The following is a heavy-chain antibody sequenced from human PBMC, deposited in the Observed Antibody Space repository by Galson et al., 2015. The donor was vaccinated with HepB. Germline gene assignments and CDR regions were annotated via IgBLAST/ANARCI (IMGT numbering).Heavy chain of an antibody. Sequence: SLRLSCAASGFTFSDYYMSWIRQAPGKGLEWVSYISTSGSTIYHADSVKGRFTISRDNAKNSLYLQMNSLRAEDTAVYYCAKTSHDYGDYIYSHFDYWGQGTLVTVSS. J-gene: IGHJ4*02. D-gene: IGHD4-17*01. CDR3: AKTSHDYGDYIYSHFDY. CDR1: GFTFSDYY. CDR2: ISTSGSTI. V-gene: IGHV3-11*01.